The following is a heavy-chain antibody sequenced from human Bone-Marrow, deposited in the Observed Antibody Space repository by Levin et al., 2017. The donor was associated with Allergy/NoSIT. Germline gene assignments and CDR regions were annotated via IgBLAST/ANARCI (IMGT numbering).Heavy chain of an antibody. V-gene: IGHV3-33*01. CDR1: GFTLDNFD. Sequence: GGSLRLSCTASGFTLDNFDMHWVRQAPGKGLEWVANIWNDGINTYYADSVKGRFTISRDNSKSTLYLEMNSLRAEDSAVYYCARARNLYYFDYWGQGTLVTVSS. J-gene: IGHJ4*02. CDR2: IWNDGINT. D-gene: IGHD1-14*01. CDR3: ARARNLYYFDY.